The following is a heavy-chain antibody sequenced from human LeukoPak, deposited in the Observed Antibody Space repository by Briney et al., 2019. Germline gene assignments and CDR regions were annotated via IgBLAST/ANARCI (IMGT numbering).Heavy chain of an antibody. CDR1: GFTFSSYG. V-gene: IGHV3-30*02. Sequence: GGSLRLSCAASGFTFSSYGMHWVRQAPGKGLEWVAFIRYDGSNKYYADSVKGRFTISRDNSKNTLYLQMNSLRAEDTAVYYCARGYYDSSGYYYYWGQGTLVTVSS. CDR2: IRYDGSNK. J-gene: IGHJ4*02. CDR3: ARGYYDSSGYYYY. D-gene: IGHD3-22*01.